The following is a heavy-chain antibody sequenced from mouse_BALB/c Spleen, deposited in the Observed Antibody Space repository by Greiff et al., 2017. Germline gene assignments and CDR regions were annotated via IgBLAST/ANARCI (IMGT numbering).Heavy chain of an antibody. Sequence: VKLMESGPGLVAPSQSLSITCTVSGFSLTSYGVHWVRQPPGKGLEWLGVIWAGGSTNYNSALMFRLSISKDNSKSQVFLKMNSLQTDDTAMDYCARERGAYYGNYVTFLDYWGQGTTLTVSS. CDR2: IWAGGST. J-gene: IGHJ2*01. CDR3: ARERGAYYGNYVTFLDY. CDR1: GFSLTSYG. V-gene: IGHV2-9*02. D-gene: IGHD2-10*01.